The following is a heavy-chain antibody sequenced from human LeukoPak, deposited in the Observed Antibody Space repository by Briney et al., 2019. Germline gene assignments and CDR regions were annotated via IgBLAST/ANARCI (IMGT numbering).Heavy chain of an antibody. J-gene: IGHJ4*02. D-gene: IGHD6-6*01. V-gene: IGHV4-34*01. CDR3: AHIAARPGKDDY. CDR2: INHSGST. CDR1: GGSFSGYY. Sequence: SETLSLTCAVCGGSFSGYYWSWIRQPPGKGLEWIGEINHSGSTNYNPSLKSRVTISVDTSKNQFSLKLSSVTAADTAVYYCAHIAARPGKDDYWGQGTLVTVSS.